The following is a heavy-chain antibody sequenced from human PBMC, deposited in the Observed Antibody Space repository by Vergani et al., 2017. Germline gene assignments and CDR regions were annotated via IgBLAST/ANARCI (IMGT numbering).Heavy chain of an antibody. Sequence: QLQFHKSGPGLVKPSETLSLICTLSGGSISSSSHFWGWLRQTPGKGLEMIGSNYYRGSTYYNPSIKSRVIISVDTSENQFSRKLSTVTAADSAVYYCARHDSGHYDSSYYCLDDWGQGTTVTVSS. CDR2: NYYRGST. D-gene: IGHD3-16*01. CDR1: GGSISSSSHF. J-gene: IGHJ6*02. V-gene: IGHV4-39*01. CDR3: ARHDSGHYDSSYYCLDD.